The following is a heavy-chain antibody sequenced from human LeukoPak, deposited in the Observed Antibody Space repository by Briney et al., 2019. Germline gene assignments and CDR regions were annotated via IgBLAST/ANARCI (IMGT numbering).Heavy chain of an antibody. CDR3: ARENDVTGNALDV. D-gene: IGHD2-2*01. CDR1: GGSISSYY. J-gene: IGHJ6*02. CDR2: IYYSGST. V-gene: IGHV4-59*01. Sequence: PSETLSLTCTVSGGSISSYYWSWIRQPPGKGLEWIGYIYYSGSTNYNPSLKSRATVSVDTSKNQFSLKLSSVTAADTAVYYCARENDVTGNALDVWGQGTTVTVSS.